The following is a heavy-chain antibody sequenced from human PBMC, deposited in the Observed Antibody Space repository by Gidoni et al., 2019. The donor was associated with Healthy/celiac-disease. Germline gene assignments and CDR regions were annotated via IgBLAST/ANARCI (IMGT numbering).Heavy chain of an antibody. J-gene: IGHJ3*02. CDR3: AGWGSGSVQDAFDI. CDR1: GYTLHALS. V-gene: IGHV1-24*01. Sequence: QVQLVPSGAGVKEPGASVKGSCKVSGYTLHALSMHWVRQAPGKGLEWIGGFDPEDGETIYAQTFQGRVTMTEDTSTATAYMELSSLRSEDTAVYYCAGWGSGSVQDAFDIWGQGTMVTVSS. CDR2: FDPEDGET. D-gene: IGHD3-22*01.